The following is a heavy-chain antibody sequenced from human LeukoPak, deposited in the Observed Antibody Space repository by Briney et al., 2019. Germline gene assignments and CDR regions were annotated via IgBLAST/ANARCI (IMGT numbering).Heavy chain of an antibody. CDR2: ISYDGSNK. J-gene: IGHJ4*02. Sequence: GGSLRLSCAASGFTFSSYAMHWVRQAPGKGLEWVAVISYDGSNKYYADSVKGRFTISRDNAKNSLYLQMNSLRAEDTAVYYCARVLKGSYPFDYWGQGTLVTVSS. CDR1: GFTFSSYA. D-gene: IGHD1-26*01. CDR3: ARVLKGSYPFDY. V-gene: IGHV3-30-3*01.